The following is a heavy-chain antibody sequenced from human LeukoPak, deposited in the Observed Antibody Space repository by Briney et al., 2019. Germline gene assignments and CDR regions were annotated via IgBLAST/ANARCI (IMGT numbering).Heavy chain of an antibody. J-gene: IGHJ3*02. CDR2: IKQDGSEI. CDR1: GFTFSSYW. V-gene: IGHV3-7*01. Sequence: GGSLRLSCAASGFTFSSYWMSWVRQAPGKGLEWVANIKQDGSEIYYVDSVKGRFTISRDNAKNSLYLQMNSLRAEDTAVYYCARDHAIWIQLWYTHDAFDIWGQGTMVTVSS. D-gene: IGHD5-18*01. CDR3: ARDHAIWIQLWYTHDAFDI.